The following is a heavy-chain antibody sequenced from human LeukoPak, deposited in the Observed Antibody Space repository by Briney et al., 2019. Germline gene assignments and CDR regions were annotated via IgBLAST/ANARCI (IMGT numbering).Heavy chain of an antibody. CDR2: VYPGDSET. CDR1: GYNYPNYW. CDR3: ARGTFDYGDYGY. V-gene: IGHV5-51*01. Sequence: GESLKISCQGSGYNYPNYWIAWVRQMPGQGLEWMGIVYPGDSETRYSPSFQGQVTISADKSISTAYLQWSSLKASDTAMYYCARGTFDYGDYGYWGQGTLVTVSS. J-gene: IGHJ4*02. D-gene: IGHD4-17*01.